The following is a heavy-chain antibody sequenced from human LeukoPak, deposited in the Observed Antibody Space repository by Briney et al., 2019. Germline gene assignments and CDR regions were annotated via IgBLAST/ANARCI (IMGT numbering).Heavy chain of an antibody. V-gene: IGHV1-69*05. J-gene: IGHJ4*02. CDR1: GGTFSSYA. CDR3: ASYYYDSSGYEQIDY. D-gene: IGHD3-22*01. CDR2: IIPIFGTA. Sequence: SVKVSCKASGGTFSSYAISWVRQAPGQGLEWMGGIIPIFGTANYAQKFQGRVTITTDESTSTAYMELSSLRSEDTAVYYCASYYYDSSGYEQIDYWGQGTLVTASS.